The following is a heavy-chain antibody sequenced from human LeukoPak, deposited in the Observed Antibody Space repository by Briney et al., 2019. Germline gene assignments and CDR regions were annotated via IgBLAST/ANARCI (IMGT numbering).Heavy chain of an antibody. J-gene: IGHJ6*02. Sequence: ASVTVSFKASGYTFTSYAMHWVRQAPGQRLEWMGWINAGNGNTKYSQKFQGRVTITRDTSASTAYMELSSLRSEDTAVYYCARDYGSGSHYYYYGMDVWGQGTTVTVSS. CDR2: INAGNGNT. CDR1: GYTFTSYA. CDR3: ARDYGSGSHYYYYGMDV. D-gene: IGHD3-10*01. V-gene: IGHV1-3*01.